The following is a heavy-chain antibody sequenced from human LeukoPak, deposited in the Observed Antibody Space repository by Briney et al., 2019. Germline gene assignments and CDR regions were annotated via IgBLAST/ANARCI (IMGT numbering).Heavy chain of an antibody. D-gene: IGHD2-8*01. CDR1: GFTFSSYG. CDR3: AKEINGEGGQDKYYYYSMDV. V-gene: IGHV3-30*18. CDR2: ISYDGSNK. J-gene: IGHJ6*02. Sequence: GGSLRLSCAASGFTFSSYGMHWVRQAPGKGLEWVAVISYDGSNKYYADSVKGRFTISRDNSKNTLYLQMNSLRAEDTAVYYCAKEINGEGGQDKYYYYSMDVWGQGTTVTVSS.